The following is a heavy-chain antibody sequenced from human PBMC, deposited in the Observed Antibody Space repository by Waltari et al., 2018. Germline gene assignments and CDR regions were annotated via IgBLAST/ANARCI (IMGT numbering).Heavy chain of an antibody. J-gene: IGHJ6*03. V-gene: IGHV1-18*01. Sequence: QVQLVQSGAEVKKPGASVKVSCKASGYTFTSYGISWVRQAPGQGLEWMGWISAYNGNTNYAQKLQGRVTMTTDTSTSTAYMELRSLRSDDTAVYYCARVLAGYCSSTSCYRGGYYYYYMDVWGKGTTVTISS. CDR2: ISAYNGNT. CDR3: ARVLAGYCSSTSCYRGGYYYYYMDV. CDR1: GYTFTSYG. D-gene: IGHD2-2*02.